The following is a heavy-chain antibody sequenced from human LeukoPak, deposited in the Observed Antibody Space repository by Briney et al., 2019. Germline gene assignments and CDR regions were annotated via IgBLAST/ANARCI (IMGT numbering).Heavy chain of an antibody. D-gene: IGHD3-22*01. V-gene: IGHV1-18*01. CDR1: GYTFINYG. J-gene: IGHJ4*02. CDR3: ASNTGSDSTGYVY. Sequence: ASVKVSCKASGYTFINYGITWARQAPGQGLEWMGWISVYSGNTDYAQKLQGRVTVTTDTSTSTACMELRSLRSDDTAVYYCASNTGSDSTGYVYWGQGTLLTVSS. CDR2: ISVYSGNT.